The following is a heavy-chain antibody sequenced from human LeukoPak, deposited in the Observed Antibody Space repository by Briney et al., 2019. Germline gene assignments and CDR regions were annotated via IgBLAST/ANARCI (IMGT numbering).Heavy chain of an antibody. D-gene: IGHD2-15*01. CDR3: ARGTVVVAAANDY. V-gene: IGHV3-30*04. J-gene: IGHJ4*02. CDR2: ISYDGSNK. Sequence: GGSLRLSCAASGFTFSSYAMHWVRQAPGKGLEWVAVISYDGSNKYYADSVKGRFTISRDNSKNTLYLQMNSLRAEDAAVYYCARGTVVVAAANDYWGQGTLVTVSS. CDR1: GFTFSSYA.